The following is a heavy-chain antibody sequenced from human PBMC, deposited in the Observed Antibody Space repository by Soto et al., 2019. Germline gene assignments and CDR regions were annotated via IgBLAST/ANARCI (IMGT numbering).Heavy chain of an antibody. Sequence: SGGGLVQPGGSLRLSCAASGFTFSSYSMNWVRQAPGKGLEWVSYISSSSSTIYYADSVKGRFTISRDNAKNSLYLQMNSLRAEDTAVYYCARHPERIAQIGWFDPWGQGTLVTVSS. V-gene: IGHV3-48*01. CDR3: ARHPERIAQIGWFDP. CDR2: ISSSSSTI. D-gene: IGHD6-13*01. CDR1: GFTFSSYS. J-gene: IGHJ5*02.